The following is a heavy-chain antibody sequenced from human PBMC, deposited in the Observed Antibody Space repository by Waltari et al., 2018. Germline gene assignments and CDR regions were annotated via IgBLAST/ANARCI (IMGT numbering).Heavy chain of an antibody. J-gene: IGHJ3*02. CDR3: ALAVSVIAIPNAFRI. V-gene: IGHV1-58*01. CDR1: GITLGGSA. D-gene: IGHD2-21*01. Sequence: QIQLVQSGPEVKTPGTSVKVSCKASGITLGGSAVQWVRQARGQRLEWIGWVVVGSGNTFYSQNFKDRVTLSRDLATETAYMELTTLESEDTAVFYCALAVSVIAIPNAFRIWGQGTLVTVSS. CDR2: VVVGSGNT.